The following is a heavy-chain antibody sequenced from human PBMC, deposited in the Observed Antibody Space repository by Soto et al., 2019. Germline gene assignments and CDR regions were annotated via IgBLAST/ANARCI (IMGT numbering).Heavy chain of an antibody. CDR3: TRGLWGPEGYGMDV. Sequence: QVQLQESGPGLVKPSETLSLTCTVSGGSISSYYWSWIRLPPGKGLEYIGYIYYSDSANYNPSLASRVTISAATSKNEVSLKLRSVTAADTAVYYCTRGLWGPEGYGMDVWGQGPAVTVS. CDR2: IYYSDSA. D-gene: IGHD3-16*01. J-gene: IGHJ6*02. V-gene: IGHV4-59*08. CDR1: GGSISSYY.